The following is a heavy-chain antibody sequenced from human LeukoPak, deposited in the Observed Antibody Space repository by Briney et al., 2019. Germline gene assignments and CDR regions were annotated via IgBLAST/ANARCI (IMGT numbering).Heavy chain of an antibody. CDR3: AKQGWGDYYDSSGYCHFDY. D-gene: IGHD3-22*01. V-gene: IGHV3-33*03. CDR1: GFTFSSYG. CDR2: IWYDGSNK. J-gene: IGHJ4*02. Sequence: GGSLRLSCAASGFTFSSYGMHWVRQVPGRGLEWVAVIWYDGSNKYYADSVKGRFTVSRDNSKNTLYLQMNSLRAEDTAIYYCAKQGWGDYYDSSGYCHFDYWGQGTLVTVSS.